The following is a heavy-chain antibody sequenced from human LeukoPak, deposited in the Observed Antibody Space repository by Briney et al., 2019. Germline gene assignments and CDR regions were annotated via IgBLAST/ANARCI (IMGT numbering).Heavy chain of an antibody. CDR1: GYTFTGYC. Sequence: ASVKVSCKASGYTFTGYCMHWVRQAPGQGLEWMGWINPNSGGTNYAQKFQGRVTMTRDTSISTAYMELSRLRSDDTAVYYCARARSITIFGVASYWGQGTLVTVSS. V-gene: IGHV1-2*02. CDR2: INPNSGGT. CDR3: ARARSITIFGVASY. J-gene: IGHJ4*02. D-gene: IGHD3-3*01.